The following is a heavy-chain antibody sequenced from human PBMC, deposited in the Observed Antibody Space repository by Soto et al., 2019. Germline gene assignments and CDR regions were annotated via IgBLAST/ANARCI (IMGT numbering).Heavy chain of an antibody. CDR2: IYYSGST. V-gene: IGHV4-61*01. CDR3: ARGDTIFGVVIIKY. CDR1: GGSVSSGSYY. Sequence: QVQLQESGPGLVKPSETLSLTCTVSGGSVSSGSYYWSWIRQPPGKGLEWIGYIYYSGSTNYNPSLKSRVTISVDTFKNQFSLKLSSVTAADTAVYYCARGDTIFGVVIIKYWGQGTLVTVSS. D-gene: IGHD3-3*01. J-gene: IGHJ4*02.